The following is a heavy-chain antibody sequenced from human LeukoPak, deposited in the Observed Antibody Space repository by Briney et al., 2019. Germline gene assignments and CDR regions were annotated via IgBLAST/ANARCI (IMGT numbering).Heavy chain of an antibody. D-gene: IGHD7-27*01. Sequence: GGSLRLSCEASGFTFSSYALTWVRQAPGKGLEWVSGIDGGGGSINYGASVTGRVTISRDNSKNTVYLQMNSLRPEDTAVYYCAKDKISGDGFWEFDHWGRGTLVTVSS. CDR2: IDGGGGSI. J-gene: IGHJ4*02. CDR3: AKDKISGDGFWEFDH. CDR1: GFTFSSYA. V-gene: IGHV3-23*01.